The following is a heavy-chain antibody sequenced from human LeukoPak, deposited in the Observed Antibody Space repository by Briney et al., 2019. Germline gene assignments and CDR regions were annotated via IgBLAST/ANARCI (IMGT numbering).Heavy chain of an antibody. V-gene: IGHV1-18*01. D-gene: IGHD3-10*01. CDR1: GYTFTTYG. J-gene: IGHJ3*02. CDR3: ARDSITMVRGVILRRNYDAFDI. Sequence: ASVKVSCKPSGYTFTTYGISWVRQAPGQGLEWMGWISPYNGNTNYAQKLQGRVTMTTDTSTSTAYMELRSLRSDDTAVYYCARDSITMVRGVILRRNYDAFDIWGQGTMVTVSS. CDR2: ISPYNGNT.